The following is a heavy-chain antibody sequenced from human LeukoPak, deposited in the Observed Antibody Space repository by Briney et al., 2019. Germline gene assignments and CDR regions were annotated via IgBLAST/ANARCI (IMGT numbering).Heavy chain of an antibody. CDR2: ISSSGSTI. Sequence: MTGGPLRLSCAASGFTFSDYYMSWIRQAPGKGLEWVSYISSSGSTIYYADSVKGRFTISRDNAKNSLYLQMNSLRAEDTAVYYCARDLMVEAYYFDYWGQGTLVTVSS. J-gene: IGHJ4*02. CDR3: ARDLMVEAYYFDY. CDR1: GFTFSDYY. V-gene: IGHV3-11*01. D-gene: IGHD2-8*01.